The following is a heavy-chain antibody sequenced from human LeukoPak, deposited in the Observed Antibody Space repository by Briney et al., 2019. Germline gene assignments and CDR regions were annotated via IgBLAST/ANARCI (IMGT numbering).Heavy chain of an antibody. Sequence: ASVKVSCKASGYTFTSYGISWMRQAPGQGLEWMGWISAYNGNTNYAQKLQGRVTMTTDTSTSAAYMELRSLRSDDTAVYYCARVVVVGAPKGDNFDYWGQGTLVTVSS. V-gene: IGHV1-18*01. D-gene: IGHD1-26*01. CDR2: ISAYNGNT. CDR3: ARVVVVGAPKGDNFDY. J-gene: IGHJ4*02. CDR1: GYTFTSYG.